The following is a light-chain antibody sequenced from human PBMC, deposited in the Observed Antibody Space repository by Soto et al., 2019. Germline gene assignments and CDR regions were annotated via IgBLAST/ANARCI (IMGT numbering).Light chain of an antibody. CDR2: GNS. J-gene: IGLJ1*01. CDR3: QSNDSSLSGSYV. Sequence: QSALAQPPSVYGAPGQRVTISCTGSSSNIGAGYDVHWYQQLPGTAPKLLIHGNSNRPSGVPDRFSGSKSGTSASLAITGLQAEDEADYYCQSNDSSLSGSYVFGTGTKVTVL. CDR1: SSNIGAGYD. V-gene: IGLV1-40*01.